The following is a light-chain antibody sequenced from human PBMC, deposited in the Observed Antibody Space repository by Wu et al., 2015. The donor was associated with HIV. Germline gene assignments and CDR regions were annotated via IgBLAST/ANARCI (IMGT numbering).Light chain of an antibody. CDR1: QSISSY. V-gene: IGKV1-39*01. J-gene: IGKJ4*01. CDR2: AAS. Sequence: DIQMTQSPSSLSASVGDRVTITCRASQSISSYLNWYQQKPGKAPKLLIYAASSLQSGVPSRFSGSGSGTDFTLTISSLQPEDVATYYCQEYNSAPALTFGGGTKVEIK. CDR3: QEYNSAPALT.